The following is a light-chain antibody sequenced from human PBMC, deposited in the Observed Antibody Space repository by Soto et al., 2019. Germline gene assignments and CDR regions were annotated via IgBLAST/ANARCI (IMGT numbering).Light chain of an antibody. CDR2: KAS. CDR1: EGISNW. Sequence: DIQMTQSPSTLSSSVGDRVIITCRASEGISNWLAWYQQKPGKAPNLLIYKASSLKSGVPLRFSGSGSGTEFTLTINSLQPDDFATYSCQQSNFFPWTFGQGTKVDIK. J-gene: IGKJ1*01. V-gene: IGKV1-5*03. CDR3: QQSNFFPWT.